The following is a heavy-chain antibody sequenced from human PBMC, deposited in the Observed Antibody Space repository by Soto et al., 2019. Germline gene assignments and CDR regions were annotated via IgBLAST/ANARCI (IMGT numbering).Heavy chain of an antibody. CDR2: IRSRSIDM. CDR3: VRESYPAKAFDI. CDR1: GFTFSNYN. J-gene: IGHJ3*02. V-gene: IGHV3-21*01. Sequence: EVQLVESGGGLVKPGESLRLSCAASGFTFSNYNINWVRQAPGKGLEWVSSIRSRSIDMYYADSVKGRFTISRDDAKNSLSLQMNGLRAEDKAVYFCVRESYPAKAFDIWGQGTMGTVSS. D-gene: IGHD2-2*01.